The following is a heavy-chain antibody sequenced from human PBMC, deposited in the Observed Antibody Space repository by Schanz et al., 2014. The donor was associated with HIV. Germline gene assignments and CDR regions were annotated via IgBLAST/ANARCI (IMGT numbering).Heavy chain of an antibody. CDR2: ISESGGPT. Sequence: EVQLLESGGSLVQPGGSLRLSCAASGFNFNNYAMTWVRQAPGKGLEWVSSISESGGPTYYADSVNGRFTISRDNSKNTLYLQMTTLRIDDTAVYYCAKPEYDSRGNSQSHFDYWGQGTLVTVSS. CDR1: GFNFNNYA. D-gene: IGHD3-22*01. V-gene: IGHV3-23*01. J-gene: IGHJ4*02. CDR3: AKPEYDSRGNSQSHFDY.